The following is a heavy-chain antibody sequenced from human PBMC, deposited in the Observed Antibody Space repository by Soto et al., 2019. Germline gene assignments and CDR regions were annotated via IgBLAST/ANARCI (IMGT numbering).Heavy chain of an antibody. Sequence: GGSLRLSCAASGFTFSSYSMNWVRQAPGKGLEWISYISTTSSSIYYADSVKGRFTISRDNAKNSLFLQMNILRDEDTAVYYCARKGVAFDYWGQGALVTVSS. CDR3: ARKGVAFDY. CDR2: ISTTSSSI. J-gene: IGHJ4*02. V-gene: IGHV3-48*02. CDR1: GFTFSSYS. D-gene: IGHD3-3*01.